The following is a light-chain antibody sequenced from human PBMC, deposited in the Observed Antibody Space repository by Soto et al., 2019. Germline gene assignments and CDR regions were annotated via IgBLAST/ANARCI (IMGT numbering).Light chain of an antibody. V-gene: IGLV2-23*02. Sequence: QAVVTQPASVSGSPGQSITISCTGTSSDVGSYNLVSWYQQHPGKAPKLMIYEVNKRPSGVSNRFSGSKSGNTASLTISGLQAEDEGDYYCCSYAGSSTFVFGGGTKVTVL. CDR1: SSDVGSYNL. CDR3: CSYAGSSTFV. J-gene: IGLJ3*02. CDR2: EVN.